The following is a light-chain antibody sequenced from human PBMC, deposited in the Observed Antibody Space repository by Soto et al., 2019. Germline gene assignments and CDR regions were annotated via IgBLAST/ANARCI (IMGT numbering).Light chain of an antibody. CDR1: QSISTD. V-gene: IGKV1-39*01. J-gene: IGKJ4*01. CDR2: GAS. Sequence: DIQMTQSPSSLSASVGDRVTITCRASQSISTDLNWYQQKPGKAPTLLIYGASTLQSGVSFRFGGSVSGTDFTLTITYLQPEDFATYYCQHSYISPLSFGGGTKVEI. CDR3: QHSYISPLS.